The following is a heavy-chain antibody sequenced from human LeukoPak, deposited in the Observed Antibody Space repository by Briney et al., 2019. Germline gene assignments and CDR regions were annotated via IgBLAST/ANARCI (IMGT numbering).Heavy chain of an antibody. CDR2: ITTSGTTI. V-gene: IGHV3-48*03. CDR3: ARGSIVPLDL. J-gene: IGHJ4*02. CDR1: GFNFSRYD. Sequence: GGSLRLSCAASGFNFSRYDMNWVRQAPGKGLEWVSHITTSGTTIYYADSVKGRFTISRDDAKSSLYLQMNSLRAEDTAVFYCARGSIVPLDLWGQGTPVTVSS. D-gene: IGHD2-2*01.